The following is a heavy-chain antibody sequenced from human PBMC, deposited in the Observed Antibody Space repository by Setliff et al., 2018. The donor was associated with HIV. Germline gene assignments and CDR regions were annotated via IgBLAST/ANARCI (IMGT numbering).Heavy chain of an antibody. D-gene: IGHD2-2*01. CDR3: AVMGYCGGNSCYRTEGFDY. J-gene: IGHJ4*02. CDR1: GYTFTNYY. V-gene: IGHV1-46*03. Sequence: ASVKVSCKPSGYTFTNYYVNWVRQAPGQGLEWMGIINCKNGDTSYPQKFQGRVTMTRDTTITTVYMELTRLRSDDTAMFYCAVMGYCGGNSCYRTEGFDYWGQGTLVTVSS. CDR2: INCKNGDT.